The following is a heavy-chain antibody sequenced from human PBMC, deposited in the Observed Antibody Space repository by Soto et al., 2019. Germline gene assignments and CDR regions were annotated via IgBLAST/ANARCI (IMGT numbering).Heavy chain of an antibody. J-gene: IGHJ4*02. CDR3: ARESEDLTSNFDY. CDR1: GFPFSSYA. V-gene: IGHV3-21*06. CDR2: ISNTTNYI. Sequence: GGSLRLSCAASGFPFSSYAMSWVRQAPGKGLEWVSAISNTTNYIYYGDSMKGRFTISRDNAKNSLYLEMNSLRAEDTAVYYCARESEDLTSNFDYWGKGTLVTVSS.